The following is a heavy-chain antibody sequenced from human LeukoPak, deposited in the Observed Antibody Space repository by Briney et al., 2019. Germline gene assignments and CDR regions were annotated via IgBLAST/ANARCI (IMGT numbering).Heavy chain of an antibody. D-gene: IGHD5-18*01. Sequence: PGGSLRLSCAASGFTFSSYAMNWVRQAPGKGLEWVSVISTSGDSIYYADAVKGRFTISRDNSKNTVYLQMNSLRAEDTAIYYCAKDFFSGYGSYSYGAFDYWGQGILVTVSS. V-gene: IGHV3-23*01. CDR3: AKDFFSGYGSYSYGAFDY. J-gene: IGHJ4*02. CDR2: ISTSGDSI. CDR1: GFTFSSYA.